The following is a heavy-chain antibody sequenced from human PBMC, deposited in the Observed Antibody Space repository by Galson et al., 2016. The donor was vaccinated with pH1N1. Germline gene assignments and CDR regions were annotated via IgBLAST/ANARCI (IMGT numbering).Heavy chain of an antibody. CDR2: ISSSSTYV. J-gene: IGHJ5*02. Sequence: SLRLSCAASGFSFSSYSMNWVRQAPGKGLEWVSYISSSSTYVYYRDSVKGRFTVSRDNAKNSVFLHMYSLTSEDTAVYYCASDYPREGGNFVGYFGPWGQGIRVTVSS. CDR3: ASDYPREGGNFVGYFGP. V-gene: IGHV3-21*01. CDR1: GFSFSSYS. D-gene: IGHD4-23*01.